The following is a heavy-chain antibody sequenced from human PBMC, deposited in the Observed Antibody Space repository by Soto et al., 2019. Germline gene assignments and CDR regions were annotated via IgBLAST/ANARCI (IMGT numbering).Heavy chain of an antibody. CDR3: ARQGMYSSGRFDY. V-gene: IGHV4-59*01. D-gene: IGHD6-19*01. CDR1: GGSISSYF. Sequence: PSETLSLSCTVSGGSISSYFWSWIRQPPGKGLEWIGCIYYSGTTNYNPSLKSRVTISVDTSKNQFSLKVNSVTAADTAVYYCARQGMYSSGRFDYWGQGTLVTVSS. J-gene: IGHJ4*02. CDR2: IYYSGTT.